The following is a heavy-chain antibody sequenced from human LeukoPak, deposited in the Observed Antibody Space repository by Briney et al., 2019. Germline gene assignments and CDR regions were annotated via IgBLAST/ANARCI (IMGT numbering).Heavy chain of an antibody. CDR2: INHSGST. CDR1: GGSFSGYY. V-gene: IGHV4-34*01. Sequence: SETLSLTCAVYGGSFSGYYWSWIRQPSGKGLEWIGEINHSGSTNYNPSLKSRVTISVDTSKNQFSLKLSSVTAADTAVYYCARGLIFDYWGQGTLVTVSS. J-gene: IGHJ4*02. CDR3: ARGLIFDY.